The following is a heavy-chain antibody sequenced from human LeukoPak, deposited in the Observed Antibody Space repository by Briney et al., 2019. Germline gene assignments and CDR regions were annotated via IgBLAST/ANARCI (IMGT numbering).Heavy chain of an antibody. V-gene: IGHV3-23*01. CDR2: ISGSGGNT. CDR3: AKDMYYDSSGPVFDY. D-gene: IGHD3-22*01. Sequence: GGSLRLSCAASGFTFRSYGMSWVRQAPGKGLEWVSTISGSGGNTYYADSVKGRFTISRDTSKNTLYLQMNSPRAEDTAVYYCAKDMYYDSSGPVFDYWGQGTLVTVSS. CDR1: GFTFRSYG. J-gene: IGHJ4*02.